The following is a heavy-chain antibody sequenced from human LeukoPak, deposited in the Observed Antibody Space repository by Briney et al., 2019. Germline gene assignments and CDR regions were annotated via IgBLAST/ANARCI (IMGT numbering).Heavy chain of an antibody. CDR3: SKRVGGTPDN. CDR1: GFMFANYA. CDR2: IGVDGHGI. J-gene: IGHJ4*02. V-gene: IGHV3-23*01. D-gene: IGHD1-14*01. Sequence: GGSLRLSCAASGFMFANYAMAWVRQAPGKGLEWFSAIGVDGHGIDYADSVKGRFTISRDNSKSTLYLQMNSLRAGDTALYYCSKRVGGTPDNWGLGTLVTVSS.